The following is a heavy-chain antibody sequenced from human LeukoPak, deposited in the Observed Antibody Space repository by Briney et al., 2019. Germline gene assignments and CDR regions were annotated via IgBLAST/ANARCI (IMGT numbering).Heavy chain of an antibody. D-gene: IGHD2-8*01. CDR2: INPDSGDT. CDR3: ARGGLRVMVYRLYYMDV. J-gene: IGHJ6*03. Sequence: ASVKVSCKASGYSFTGYYMHWVRQAPGQGLEWMGWINPDSGDTKYAQKFQGRVTMTRDTSISTAYMELTRLRSDDTAVYYCARGGLRVMVYRLYYMDVWGKGTTVTVSS. V-gene: IGHV1-2*02. CDR1: GYSFTGYY.